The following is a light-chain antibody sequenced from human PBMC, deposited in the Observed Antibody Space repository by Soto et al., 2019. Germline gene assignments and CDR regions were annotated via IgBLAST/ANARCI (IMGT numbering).Light chain of an antibody. CDR3: QQYNNFRWT. CDR2: DAS. J-gene: IGKJ1*01. V-gene: IGKV1D-13*01. Sequence: AIQLTQSPSSLSASVGDRVTITCRASQGISSALAWYQQKPGKAPRLLIYDASSLESGVPSRFSGSGSGTDFTLTISSLHPEDFATYYCQQYNNFRWTFGQGTKVDI. CDR1: QGISSA.